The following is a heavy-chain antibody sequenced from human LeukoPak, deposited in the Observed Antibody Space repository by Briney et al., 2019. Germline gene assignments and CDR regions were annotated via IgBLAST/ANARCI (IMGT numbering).Heavy chain of an antibody. CDR2: INAYNGNT. Sequence: ASVKVSCKASGYTFTSYGLSWVRQAPGQGLEWMGWINAYNGNTNYAQKLQGRVTMTTDTSTSTAYMELRSLRSDDTAVYYCATDRYYCDSSGYTTFDYWGQGTLVTVSS. CDR1: GYTFTSYG. D-gene: IGHD3-22*01. J-gene: IGHJ4*02. V-gene: IGHV1-18*01. CDR3: ATDRYYCDSSGYTTFDY.